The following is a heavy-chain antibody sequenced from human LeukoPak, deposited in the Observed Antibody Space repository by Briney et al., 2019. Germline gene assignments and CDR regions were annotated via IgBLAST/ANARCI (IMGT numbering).Heavy chain of an antibody. Sequence: SGGSLRLSCAASEFTFSSYDMSWVRQAPGKGLEWVASINHNGNVNYYVDSVKGRFTISRDNAKNSLYLQMSNLRAEDTAVYFCARGGGLDVWGQGATVTVSS. V-gene: IGHV3-7*03. D-gene: IGHD3-16*01. J-gene: IGHJ6*02. CDR2: INHNGNVN. CDR3: ARGGGLDV. CDR1: EFTFSSYD.